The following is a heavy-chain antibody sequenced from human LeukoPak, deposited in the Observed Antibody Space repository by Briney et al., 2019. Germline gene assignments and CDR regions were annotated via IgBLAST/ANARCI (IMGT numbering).Heavy chain of an antibody. J-gene: IGHJ6*03. V-gene: IGHV3-7*01. CDR1: GFTVSSNY. D-gene: IGHD2-15*01. CDR2: IKQDGSEK. Sequence: GGSLRLSCAASGFTVSSNYMSWVRQAPGKGLEWVANIKQDGSEKYYVDSVKGRFTISRDNAKNSLYLQMNSLRAEDTAVYYCASSTLGYCSGGSCYYYYYYMDVWGKGTTVTVSS. CDR3: ASSTLGYCSGGSCYYYYYYMDV.